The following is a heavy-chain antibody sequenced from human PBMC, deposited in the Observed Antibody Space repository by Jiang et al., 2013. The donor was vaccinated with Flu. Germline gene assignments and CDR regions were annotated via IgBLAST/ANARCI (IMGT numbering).Heavy chain of an antibody. CDR1: GGSISSITYY. V-gene: IGHV4-39*01. CDR3: ARHHTSRAAASPLDY. D-gene: IGHD6-13*01. Sequence: GLVKPSETLSLTCTVSGGSISSITYYWGWIRQPPGKGLEWIASIYYGGSTYYNPSLKGRVIVSVDTSKNQVSLKLTSVTAADTAVYYCARHHTSRAAASPLDYWGQGTLVSVSS. J-gene: IGHJ4*02. CDR2: IYYGGST.